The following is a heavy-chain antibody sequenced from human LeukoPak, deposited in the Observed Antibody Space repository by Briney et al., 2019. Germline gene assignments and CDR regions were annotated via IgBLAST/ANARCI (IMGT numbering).Heavy chain of an antibody. CDR1: GFTFSSYA. V-gene: IGHV3-30-3*01. CDR2: ISYDGSNK. D-gene: IGHD2-8*02. J-gene: IGHJ4*02. CDR3: ARDWWPPDY. Sequence: GGSLRLSCAASGFTFSSYAMHWVRQAPGKGLERVAVISYDGSNKYYADSVKGRFTISRDNSKNTLYLQMNSLRAEDTAVYYCARDWWPPDYWGQGTLVTVSS.